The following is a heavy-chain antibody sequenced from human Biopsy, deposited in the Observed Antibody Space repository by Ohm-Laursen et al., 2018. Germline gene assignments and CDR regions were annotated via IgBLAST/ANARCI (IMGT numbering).Heavy chain of an antibody. CDR2: ISHTGYT. Sequence: TLSLTCTVSGDSVTKYYWSWIRQPPGKGLEWIGHISHTGYTSYKSSPKSRVTISLDTSRKHFSLRLTSLAAADTAVYYCARGSNEYGGLYFPHWGQGTRVTVSS. J-gene: IGHJ1*01. D-gene: IGHD4-23*01. CDR1: GDSVTKYY. CDR3: ARGSNEYGGLYFPH. V-gene: IGHV4-59*02.